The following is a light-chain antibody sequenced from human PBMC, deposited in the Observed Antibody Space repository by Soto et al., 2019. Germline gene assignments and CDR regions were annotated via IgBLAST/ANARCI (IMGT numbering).Light chain of an antibody. CDR2: GAS. CDR1: QSVSSN. J-gene: IGKJ1*01. Sequence: EIVMTQSPATLSVSPGERATLSCRASQSVSSNLAWYQQKPGQSPRLLIYGASTRATGIEARFSVSGSGTEFTLTISSLQSEDFAFYSCQQYNNWPRSFGQGTKVEIK. V-gene: IGKV3-15*01. CDR3: QQYNNWPRS.